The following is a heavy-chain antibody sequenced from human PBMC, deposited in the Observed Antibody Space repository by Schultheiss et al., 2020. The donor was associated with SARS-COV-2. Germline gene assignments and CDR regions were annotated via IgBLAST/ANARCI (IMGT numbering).Heavy chain of an antibody. J-gene: IGHJ3*02. CDR2: IYHSGST. D-gene: IGHD1-26*01. Sequence: SETLSLTCAVSGYSISSGYYWGWIRQPPGKGLEWIGSIYHSGSTYYNPSLKSRVTISVDTSKNQFSIKLSSVTAADTAVYYCARTRGGATTAYDAFDIWGQGTMVTVSS. V-gene: IGHV4-38-2*01. CDR3: ARTRGGATTAYDAFDI. CDR1: GYSISSGYY.